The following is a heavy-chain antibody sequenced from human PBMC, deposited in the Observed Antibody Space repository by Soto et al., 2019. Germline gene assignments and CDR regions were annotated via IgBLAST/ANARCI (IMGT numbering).Heavy chain of an antibody. Sequence: SVKVSCKVSGYTLTELSMHWVRQAPGKGLEWMGGFDPEDGETIYAQKFQGRVTMTEDTSTDTAYMELSSLRSEDTAVYYCATGLQSGMWAFDIWGQGTMVTVSS. CDR2: FDPEDGET. V-gene: IGHV1-24*01. CDR3: ATGLQSGMWAFDI. J-gene: IGHJ3*02. CDR1: GYTLTELS. D-gene: IGHD5-12*01.